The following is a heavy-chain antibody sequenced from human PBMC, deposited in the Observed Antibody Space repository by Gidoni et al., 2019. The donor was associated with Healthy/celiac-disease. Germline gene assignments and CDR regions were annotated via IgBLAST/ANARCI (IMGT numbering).Heavy chain of an antibody. D-gene: IGHD5-18*01. CDR1: GGSFSGYY. CDR2: INHSGST. J-gene: IGHJ5*02. V-gene: IGHV4-34*01. Sequence: QVQLQQWGAGLLKPSETLSLTCAVYGGSFSGYYWSWIRQPPGKGLEWIGEINHSGSTNYNPSLKSRVTISVDTSKNQFSLKLSSVTAADTAVYYCAPRGYSYRNNWFDPWGQGTLVTVSS. CDR3: APRGYSYRNNWFDP.